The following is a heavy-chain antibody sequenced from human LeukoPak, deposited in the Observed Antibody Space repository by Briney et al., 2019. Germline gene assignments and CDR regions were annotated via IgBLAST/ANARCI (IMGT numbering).Heavy chain of an antibody. D-gene: IGHD1-14*01. Sequence: SETLSLTCTVSGGSISSYYWSWIRQPPGKGLEWIGYIYYSGSTNCNPSLKSRVTISVDTSKNQFSLKLSSVTAADTAVYYCARDPPHGNHFDYWGQGTLVTVSS. CDR1: GGSISSYY. V-gene: IGHV4-59*01. CDR3: ARDPPHGNHFDY. J-gene: IGHJ4*02. CDR2: IYYSGST.